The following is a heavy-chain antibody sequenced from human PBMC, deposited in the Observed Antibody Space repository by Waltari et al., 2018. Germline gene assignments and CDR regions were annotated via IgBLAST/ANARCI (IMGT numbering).Heavy chain of an antibody. Sequence: QVQLHESGPGLVPPSEPLSLACSVSGDSVVRNYWSWIRQSAGKGMEWIGRIYVGGTTNYNPALSGRVSMSVDMSKNQIFLKIMSVTAADTGVYYCARETRHGDWFDPWGQGTLVTVSS. J-gene: IGHJ5*02. CDR3: ARETRHGDWFDP. V-gene: IGHV4-4*07. CDR2: IYVGGTT. D-gene: IGHD3-16*01. CDR1: GDSVVRNY.